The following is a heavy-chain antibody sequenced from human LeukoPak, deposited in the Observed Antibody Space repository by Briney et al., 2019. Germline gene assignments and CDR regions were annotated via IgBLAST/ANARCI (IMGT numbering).Heavy chain of an antibody. Sequence: PGGSLRLSCAASGFTFSSYAMHWVRQAPGKGLEYVSAISSNGGSTYYANSVKGRFTISRDNSKNTLYLQMGSLRAEDMAVYYCARALGYGDYLYYGPFDYWGQGTLVTVSS. CDR2: ISSNGGST. CDR1: GFTFSSYA. J-gene: IGHJ4*02. CDR3: ARALGYGDYLYYGPFDY. V-gene: IGHV3-64*01. D-gene: IGHD4-17*01.